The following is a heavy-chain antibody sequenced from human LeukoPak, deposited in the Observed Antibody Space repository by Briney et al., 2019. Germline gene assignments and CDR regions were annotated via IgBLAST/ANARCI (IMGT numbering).Heavy chain of an antibody. CDR3: ARADCSSTSCYPPVPDY. D-gene: IGHD2-2*01. Sequence: SGTLSLTCAVSGGSISSSNWWSWVRQPPGKGLEWIGEIYHSGSTNYNPSLKSRVTISVDTSKNQFSLKLSSVTAADTAVYYCARADCSSTSCYPPVPDYWGQGTLVTVSS. J-gene: IGHJ4*02. CDR2: IYHSGST. V-gene: IGHV4-4*02. CDR1: GGSISSSNW.